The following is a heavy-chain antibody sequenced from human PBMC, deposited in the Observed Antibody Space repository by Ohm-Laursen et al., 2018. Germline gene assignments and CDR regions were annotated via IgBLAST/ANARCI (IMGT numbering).Heavy chain of an antibody. CDR3: AKLLSGGLFPPGAFEI. CDR1: GFTFENYA. Sequence: SLRLSCSASGFTFENYAMHWVRQAPGKGLEWVSGISWNSVTIVYADSVKGRFTISRDNSKNTLYLQMNSLRAEDTAVYYCAKLLSGGLFPPGAFEIWGQGTMVTVSS. CDR2: ISWNSVTI. J-gene: IGHJ3*02. V-gene: IGHV3-9*01. D-gene: IGHD6-19*01.